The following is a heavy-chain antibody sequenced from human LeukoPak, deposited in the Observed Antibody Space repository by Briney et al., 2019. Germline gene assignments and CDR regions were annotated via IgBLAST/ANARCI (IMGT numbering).Heavy chain of an antibody. D-gene: IGHD2-21*02. CDR3: ARDVVVTSSPDAFDI. V-gene: IGHV4-31*03. CDR2: ISNSGTT. J-gene: IGHJ3*02. Sequence: SETLSLTCTVSGDSVTSGGYFWTWIRHHPGKGLEWIGYISNSGTTSYNPSLKSRVSISVDTSNNQFSLSLSSVTAAHTAVYYCARDVVVTSSPDAFDIWGQGTMVAVSS. CDR1: GDSVTSGGYF.